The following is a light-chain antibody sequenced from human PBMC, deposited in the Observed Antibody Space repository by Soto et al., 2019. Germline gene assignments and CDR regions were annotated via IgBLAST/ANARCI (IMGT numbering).Light chain of an antibody. CDR3: QAGDDSLDGNL. CDR1: SSYIGSNT. V-gene: IGLV1-44*01. J-gene: IGLJ1*01. Sequence: QSVLTQPPSASGAPGQSVSISCSRSSSYIGSNTVYWYLQLTGMAPRLLIHTNDRRPPGVPERFSGSQSGTPASLAIRWLQSEYEVDYYCQAGDDSLDGNLFGTGTKVTVL. CDR2: TND.